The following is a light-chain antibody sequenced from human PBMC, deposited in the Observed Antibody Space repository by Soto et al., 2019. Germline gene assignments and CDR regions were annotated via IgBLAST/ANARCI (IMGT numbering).Light chain of an antibody. CDR3: QQSYYVPRT. V-gene: IGKV1-39*01. Sequence: DIQMTQSPSSLSASVGDRVTITCRASQSIDTYLNWYQQKPGKAPNLLIHTASSLQSGVPSRFSGSGSGTDFTLTINSLQPQDFATYYCQQSYYVPRTFGHGTRLEIK. J-gene: IGKJ5*01. CDR2: TAS. CDR1: QSIDTY.